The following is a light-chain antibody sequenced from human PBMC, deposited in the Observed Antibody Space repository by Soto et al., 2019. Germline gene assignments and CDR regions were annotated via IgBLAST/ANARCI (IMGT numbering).Light chain of an antibody. V-gene: IGKV1-39*01. J-gene: IGKJ2*01. CDR1: QSISIN. Sequence: IVLTQSPTSLSASVGDTVTITCRASQSISINLNWYQHRPGEAPKVLIYAASTLATGAPSRFSATGVGTDFTLTISSLQREDFATYFCQQSHSTPYTFGQGTKLEI. CDR3: QQSHSTPYT. CDR2: AAS.